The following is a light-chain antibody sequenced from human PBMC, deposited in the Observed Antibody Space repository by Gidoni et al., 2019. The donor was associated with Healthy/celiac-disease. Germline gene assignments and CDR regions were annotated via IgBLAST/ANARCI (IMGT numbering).Light chain of an antibody. CDR2: GAS. CDR1: QSVGSSY. J-gene: IGKJ1*01. CDR3: QQYGSSPP. V-gene: IGKV3-20*01. Sequence: IVLTQSPGTLSLSPGERATLSCRASQSVGSSYLAWYQQKPGQAPRLLIYGASSRATGIPDRFSGSGSGTDFTLTISRLEPEDFAVYYCQQYGSSPPFXQXTKVEIK.